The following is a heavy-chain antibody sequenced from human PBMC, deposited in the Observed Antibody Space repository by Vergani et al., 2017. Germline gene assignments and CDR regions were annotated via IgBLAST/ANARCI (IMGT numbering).Heavy chain of an antibody. CDR2: IYYSEST. CDR1: GGSISSGGYY. CDR3: ARDPPLYCSSTSCSDGV. D-gene: IGHD2-2*01. Sequence: QVQLQESGPGLVKPSQTLSLTCTVSGGSISSGGYYWSWIRQHPGKGLEWIGYIYYSESTYYNPSLKSRVTISVDTSKNQFSLKLSSVTAADTAVYYCARDPPLYCSSTSCSDGVWGKGTTVTVSS. V-gene: IGHV4-31*03. J-gene: IGHJ6*04.